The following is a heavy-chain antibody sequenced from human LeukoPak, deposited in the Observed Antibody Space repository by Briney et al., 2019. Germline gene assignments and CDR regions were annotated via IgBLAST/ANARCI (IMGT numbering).Heavy chain of an antibody. CDR2: ISRSGGST. J-gene: IGHJ4*02. V-gene: IGHV3-23*01. CDR1: GFTFSNYA. Sequence: GGSLRLSCAASGFTFSNYAMSWVRQAPRKGLEWVSAISRSGGSTYYAVAVKGRFTISRDDSKNTLYLKMNSLRAEDTGVYYCAKGPRTYYDILTGCSFDYWGQGALVTVSS. CDR3: AKGPRTYYDILTGCSFDY. D-gene: IGHD3-9*01.